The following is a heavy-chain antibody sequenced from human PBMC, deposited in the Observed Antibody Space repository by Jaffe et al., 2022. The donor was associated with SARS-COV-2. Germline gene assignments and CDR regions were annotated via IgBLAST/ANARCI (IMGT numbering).Heavy chain of an antibody. CDR1: GYTFTSYG. CDR3: ARELVRIRSTTEKLVVPAALYYYYYGMDV. J-gene: IGHJ6*02. D-gene: IGHD2-2*01. V-gene: IGHV1-18*01. CDR2: ISAYNGNT. Sequence: QVQLVQSGAEVKKPGASVKVSCKASGYTFTSYGISWVRQAPGQGLEWMGWISAYNGNTNYAQKLQGRVTMTTDTSTSTAYMELRSLRSDDTAVYYCARELVRIRSTTEKLVVPAALYYYYYGMDVWGQGTTVTVSS.